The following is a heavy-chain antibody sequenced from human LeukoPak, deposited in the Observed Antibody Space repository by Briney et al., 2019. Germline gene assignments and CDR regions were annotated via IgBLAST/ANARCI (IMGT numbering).Heavy chain of an antibody. Sequence: ASVKVSCKASGGTFSSYAINWVRQASGQGLEGMGWMNPNSGNTGYAQKFQGRVTMTRNTSISTAYMALSSLRSEDTRVYYCARFINDGSGSYFAYAFDIWGQGTMVTASS. CDR2: MNPNSGNT. CDR3: ARFINDGSGSYFAYAFDI. CDR1: GGTFSSYA. J-gene: IGHJ3*02. D-gene: IGHD3-10*01. V-gene: IGHV1-8*02.